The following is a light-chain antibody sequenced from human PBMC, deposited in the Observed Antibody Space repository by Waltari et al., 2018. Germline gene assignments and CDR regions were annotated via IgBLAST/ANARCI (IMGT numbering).Light chain of an antibody. CDR2: QES. CDR1: QLGNRY. J-gene: IGLJ1*01. CDR3: QTWDTNNYYV. V-gene: IGLV3-1*01. Sequence: SYELTQPPSVSVSPGQTATITCSGDQLGNRYTSWYQQRPGQPPVLVVHQESKRPSGIPERFSGSNSGNTATLTLSGAQAVDEADYYCQTWDTNNYYVFGTGTTVTVL.